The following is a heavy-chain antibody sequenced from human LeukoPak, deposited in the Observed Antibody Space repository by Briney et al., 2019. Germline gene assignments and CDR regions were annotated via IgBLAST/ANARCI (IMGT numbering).Heavy chain of an antibody. Sequence: VASVKVSCKVFGGTFSSFAISWVRQATGQGLEWMGWMNPNSGNTGYAQKFQGRVTITRNTSISTAYMELSSLRSEDTAVYYCARDYSHLFDAFDIWGQGTMVTVSS. J-gene: IGHJ3*02. D-gene: IGHD6-13*01. V-gene: IGHV1-8*03. CDR3: ARDYSHLFDAFDI. CDR2: MNPNSGNT. CDR1: GGTFSSFA.